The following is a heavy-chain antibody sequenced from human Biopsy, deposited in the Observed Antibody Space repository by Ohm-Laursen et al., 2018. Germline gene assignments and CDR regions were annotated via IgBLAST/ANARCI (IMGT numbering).Heavy chain of an antibody. D-gene: IGHD3-16*01. CDR3: STGGGDFYYNGMDV. CDR2: IKSNFDGETT. CDR1: GFTFSRHG. J-gene: IGHJ6*02. V-gene: IGHV3-15*01. Sequence: GSLRLSCTASGFTFSRHGMHWVRQAPGKGLEWVGRIKSNFDGETTDYAAPVKGRFIISRDDSKSTLFLQMNSLKVEDTGVYFCSTGGGDFYYNGMDVWGQGTTVTVSS.